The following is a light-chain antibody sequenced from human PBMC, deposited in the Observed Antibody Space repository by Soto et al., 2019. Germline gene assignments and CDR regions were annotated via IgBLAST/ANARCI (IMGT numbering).Light chain of an antibody. CDR1: QSVSSY. J-gene: IGKJ4*01. CDR3: QQRSNWPLT. V-gene: IGKV3-11*01. Sequence: DIVLTQSPATLSLSPGERATLSCRASQSVSSYLAWYQQKPGQAPRLLIYDASNRATGIPARFCGSGSGTDFTLTISSLEPEDFAVYYCQQRSNWPLTFGGGTKVEIK. CDR2: DAS.